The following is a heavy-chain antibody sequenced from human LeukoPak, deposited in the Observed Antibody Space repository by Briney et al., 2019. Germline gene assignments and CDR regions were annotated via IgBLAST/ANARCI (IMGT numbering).Heavy chain of an antibody. Sequence: SETLYITSTASGGSISSHSWTLIMQPPRKGLEWIGYIYYDGSTRYNPSLKSRITISVDTSKNQFSLKLSSVTAADTAVYYCARGGDWFDSWGQGTLVTVSA. V-gene: IGHV4-59*11. J-gene: IGHJ5*01. D-gene: IGHD1-26*01. CDR3: ARGGDWFDS. CDR1: GGSISSHS. CDR2: IYYDGST.